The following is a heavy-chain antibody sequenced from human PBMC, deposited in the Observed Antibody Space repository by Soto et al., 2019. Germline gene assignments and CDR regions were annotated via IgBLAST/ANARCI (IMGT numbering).Heavy chain of an antibody. Sequence: QVQLVQSGAEVKKPGASVKVSCKASAYTFTSDYMNWVRQAPGQGLEWMGIINPSGGSTSYAQKFQGRVTMTGDTSTSTVYMELSSLRSDDTAVYYCARSVTADYWGQGTLVTVSS. D-gene: IGHD4-4*01. V-gene: IGHV1-46*03. J-gene: IGHJ4*02. CDR1: AYTFTSDY. CDR3: ARSVTADY. CDR2: INPSGGST.